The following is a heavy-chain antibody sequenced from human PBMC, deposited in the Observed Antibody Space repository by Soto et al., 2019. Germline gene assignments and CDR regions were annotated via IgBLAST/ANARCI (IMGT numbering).Heavy chain of an antibody. CDR1: GYTFTSYY. CDR3: ASNGRQTRSGSFDAFDI. D-gene: IGHD1-26*01. Sequence: ASVKVSCKASGYTFTSYYMHWVRQAPGQGLEWMGIINPSGGSTSYAQKFQGRVTMTRGTSTSTVYMELSSLRSEDTAVYYCASNGRQTRSGSFDAFDIWGQGTMVTVSS. V-gene: IGHV1-46*01. CDR2: INPSGGST. J-gene: IGHJ3*02.